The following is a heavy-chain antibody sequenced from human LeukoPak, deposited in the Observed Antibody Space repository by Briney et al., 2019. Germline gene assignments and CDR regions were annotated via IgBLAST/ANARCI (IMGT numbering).Heavy chain of an antibody. J-gene: IGHJ6*02. Sequence: PGGSLRLSCAASGFTFSSYEMNWVRQAPGKGLEWVSYISSSGSTIYYADSVKGRFTISRDNAKNSLYLQMNSLRAEDTAVYYCAREDCSSSSCYLAAYGLDVWGQGTTVTVSS. D-gene: IGHD2-2*01. CDR2: ISSSGSTI. CDR3: AREDCSSSSCYLAAYGLDV. CDR1: GFTFSSYE. V-gene: IGHV3-48*03.